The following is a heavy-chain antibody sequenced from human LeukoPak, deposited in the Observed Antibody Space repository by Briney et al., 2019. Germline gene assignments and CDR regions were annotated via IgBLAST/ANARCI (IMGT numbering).Heavy chain of an antibody. J-gene: IGHJ6*03. CDR2: IKQDGSEK. D-gene: IGHD1-1*01. V-gene: IGHV3-7*01. CDR3: ARSTSVPRLYYYYYYIDV. Sequence: GGSLRLSCAASGFTFSSYWMSWVRQAPGKGLEWVANIKQDGSEKYYVDSVKGRFTISRDNAKNSLHLQMNSLRAEDAAVYYCARSTSVPRLYYYYYYIDVWGKGTTVTVSS. CDR1: GFTFSSYW.